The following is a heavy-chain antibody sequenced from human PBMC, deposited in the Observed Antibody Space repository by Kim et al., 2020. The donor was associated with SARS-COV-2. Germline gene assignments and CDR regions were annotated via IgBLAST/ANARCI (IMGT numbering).Heavy chain of an antibody. J-gene: IGHJ4*02. D-gene: IGHD6-13*01. CDR2: MHKSGTT. V-gene: IGHV4-61*01. CDR1: GDSVTSHYCF. Sequence: SETLSLTCSVSGDSVTSHYCFCSWIRQPPGKELEWIGYMHKSGTTSYNPSLKSRVTVSVDTSMNQLSLKLNSVTAADTAMYYCAILRSPWYVQYWGQGTL. CDR3: AILRSPWYVQY.